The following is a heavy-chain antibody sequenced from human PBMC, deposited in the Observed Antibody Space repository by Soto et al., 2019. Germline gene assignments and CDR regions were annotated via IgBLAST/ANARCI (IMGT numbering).Heavy chain of an antibody. D-gene: IGHD2-2*01. CDR3: AGVQKSFHIVVVRPAHDAFDI. J-gene: IGHJ3*02. CDR1: GYSFTSYG. V-gene: IGHV1-18*01. Sequence: ASVKVSFKASGYSFTSYGISWVRQAPGQGLEWMGWISAYNGNTNYAQKLQGRVTMTTGTSTSTAYMELRSLRSDDTAVYCCAGVQKSFHIVVVRPAHDAFDIWCQGLMVT. CDR2: ISAYNGNT.